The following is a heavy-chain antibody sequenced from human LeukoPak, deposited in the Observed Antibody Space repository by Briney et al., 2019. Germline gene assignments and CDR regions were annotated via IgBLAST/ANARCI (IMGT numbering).Heavy chain of an antibody. CDR1: GYTFTGYY. D-gene: IGHD3-22*01. Sequence: GASVKVSCKASGYTFTGYYMHWVRQAPGQGLEWMGIINPSGGSTSYAQKFQGRVTMTRDTSTSTVYMELSSLRSEDTAVYYCARVRDYDSSGYYIMVSGAFDIWGQGTMVTVSS. CDR2: INPSGGST. CDR3: ARVRDYDSSGYYIMVSGAFDI. J-gene: IGHJ3*02. V-gene: IGHV1-46*01.